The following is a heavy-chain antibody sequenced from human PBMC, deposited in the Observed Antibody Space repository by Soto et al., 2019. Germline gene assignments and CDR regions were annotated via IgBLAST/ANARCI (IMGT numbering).Heavy chain of an antibody. J-gene: IGHJ5*02. CDR3: AHRATMTIVGLIIDNGIWFDP. CDR2: LYWYGHK. D-gene: IGHD3-22*01. CDR1: GFSLSTSGAA. Sequence: QINLRASGPTLVKPTQTLTLTCTFSGFSLSTSGAAVGWVRHPPGRALGWLALLYWYGHKRYNASLGNSPTITNDTAMNQVVLTLTNVDPADTASYYCAHRATMTIVGLIIDNGIWFDPLGQGTRGIVSS. V-gene: IGHV2-5*01.